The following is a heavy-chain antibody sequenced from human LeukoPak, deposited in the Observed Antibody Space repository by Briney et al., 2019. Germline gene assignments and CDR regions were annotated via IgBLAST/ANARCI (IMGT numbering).Heavy chain of an antibody. CDR3: AKNHPMYSGSYSDAFDI. D-gene: IGHD1-26*01. V-gene: IGHV3-30*18. CDR2: ISYDGSNK. CDR1: GFTFSSYG. J-gene: IGHJ3*02. Sequence: QPGGSLRLSCAASGFTFSSYGMHWVRQAPGKGLEWVAVISYDGSNKYYADSVKGRFTISRDNSKNTLYLQMNSLRAEDTAVYYCAKNHPMYSGSYSDAFDIWGQGTMVTVSS.